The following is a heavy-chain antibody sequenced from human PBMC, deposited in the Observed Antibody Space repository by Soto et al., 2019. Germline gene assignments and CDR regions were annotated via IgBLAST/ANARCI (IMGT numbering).Heavy chain of an antibody. Sequence: QVQLVESGGGVVQPGRSLRLSCVASGFTFSSYVIHWVRQAPGKGLEWVAVVSYDGSNKYYADSVKGRFTISRDNSKNTVYLQMNSLRDEDTAVYYCAKGGAEYDFWSGQFEYWGQGTLVTVSS. J-gene: IGHJ4*02. CDR3: AKGGAEYDFWSGQFEY. CDR1: GFTFSSYV. CDR2: VSYDGSNK. V-gene: IGHV3-30-3*01. D-gene: IGHD3-3*01.